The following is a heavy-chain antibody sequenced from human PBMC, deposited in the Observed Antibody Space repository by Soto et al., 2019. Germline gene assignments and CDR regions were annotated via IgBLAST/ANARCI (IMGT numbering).Heavy chain of an antibody. CDR2: ISWNSGSI. D-gene: IGHD4-17*01. CDR3: ARHRDDYGDLGDYDY. J-gene: IGHJ4*02. V-gene: IGHV3-9*01. Sequence: EVQLVESGGGLVQPGRSLRLSCAASGFTFDDYAMHWVRQAPGKGLEWVSGISWNSGSIGYADSVKGRFIISRDNAKNSLFLQMDSLRPDDTALYYCARHRDDYGDLGDYDYWGQGALVTVSS. CDR1: GFTFDDYA.